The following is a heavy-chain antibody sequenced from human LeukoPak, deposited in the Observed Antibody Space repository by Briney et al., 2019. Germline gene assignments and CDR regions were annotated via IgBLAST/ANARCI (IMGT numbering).Heavy chain of an antibody. Sequence: PGGSLRLSCAASGFIFSSYAMHWVRQAPGKGLEWVAVISYDGSNKYYADSVKGRFTISRDNSKNTLYLQMNSLRAEDTAVYYCARDGGALGYCSGGSCYFGYWGQGTLVTVSS. J-gene: IGHJ4*02. CDR3: ARDGGALGYCSGGSCYFGY. CDR2: ISYDGSNK. V-gene: IGHV3-30*04. D-gene: IGHD2-15*01. CDR1: GFIFSSYA.